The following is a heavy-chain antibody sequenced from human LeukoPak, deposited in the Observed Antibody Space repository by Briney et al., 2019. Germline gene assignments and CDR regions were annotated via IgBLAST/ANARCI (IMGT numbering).Heavy chain of an antibody. CDR2: INHSGST. J-gene: IGHJ5*02. CDR3: ARAGRSGYCSSTSCYTLRGWFDP. D-gene: IGHD2-2*02. V-gene: IGHV4-34*01. Sequence: SETLSLTCAVDGGSFSGYYWSWIRQPPGKGLEWIGEINHSGSTNYNPSLKSRVTISVDTSKNQFSLKLSSVTAADTAVYYCARAGRSGYCSSTSCYTLRGWFDPWGQGTLVTVSS. CDR1: GGSFSGYY.